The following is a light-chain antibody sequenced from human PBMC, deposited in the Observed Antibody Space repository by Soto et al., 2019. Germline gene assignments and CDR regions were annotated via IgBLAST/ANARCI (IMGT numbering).Light chain of an antibody. CDR3: QHRSNWLA. CDR1: QSVSSY. CDR2: DAS. V-gene: IGKV3-11*01. J-gene: IGKJ4*01. Sequence: VWAQSGATLSLSPGERATLSCRASQSVSSYLAWYQQKPGQAPRLLIYDASNRATGIPARFSGSGSGTDFTLTITSLEPEDFAVYYCQHRSNWLAFGGGTKLDI.